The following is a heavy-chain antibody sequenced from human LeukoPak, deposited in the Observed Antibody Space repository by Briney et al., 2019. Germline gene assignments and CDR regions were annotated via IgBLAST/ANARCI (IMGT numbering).Heavy chain of an antibody. CDR1: GFTFSNYW. CDR2: IKQDGSEK. V-gene: IGHV3-7*01. J-gene: IGHJ5*01. D-gene: IGHD1-14*01. CDR3: AKEGAYPIITYDS. Sequence: PGGSLRLSCAASGFTFSNYWMNWLRQAPGKGLEWVANIKQDGSEKYYVDSVKGRFTISRDNARNSLYLQMNSLRAEDAGVYYCAKEGAYPIITYDSGGQGTLVTVSS.